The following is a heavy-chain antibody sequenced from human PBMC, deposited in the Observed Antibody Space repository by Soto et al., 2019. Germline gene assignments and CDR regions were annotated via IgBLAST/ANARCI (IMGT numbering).Heavy chain of an antibody. CDR2: IIPIYGTA. CDR3: ASPYCSSTSGPIREGYYYYGMDV. CDR1: GGTFSSYA. V-gene: IGHV1-69*06. Sequence: QVQLVQSGAEVKKPGSSVKVSCKASGGTFSSYAISWVRQAPGQGLEWMGGIIPIYGTANYAQKFQGRVTITEDKSTSTAYLELSSLRSEDTAVYYFASPYCSSTSGPIREGYYYYGMDVWGQGTTVTVSS. D-gene: IGHD2-2*01. J-gene: IGHJ6*02.